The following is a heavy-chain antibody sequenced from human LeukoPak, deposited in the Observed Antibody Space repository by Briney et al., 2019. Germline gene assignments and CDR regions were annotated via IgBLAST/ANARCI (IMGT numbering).Heavy chain of an antibody. CDR1: GYSISSGYY. J-gene: IGHJ3*02. Sequence: PSETLSLTCTVSGYSISSGYYWGWIRQPPGKGLEWIGSIYHSGSTYYNPSLKSRVTISVDASKNQFSLKLSSVTAADTAVYYCATRYAFDIWGQGTMVTVSS. CDR3: ATRYAFDI. V-gene: IGHV4-38-2*02. CDR2: IYHSGST.